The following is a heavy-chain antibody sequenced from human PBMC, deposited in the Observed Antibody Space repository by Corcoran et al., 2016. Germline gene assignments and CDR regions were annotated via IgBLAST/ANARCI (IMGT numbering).Heavy chain of an antibody. CDR2: INPSGGST. V-gene: IGHV1-46*01. CDR1: GYTFTRYY. Sequence: QVQLVQSGDEVKKPGASVKVSCKASGYTFTRYYMHWVRQAPGQGLEWMGIINPSGGSTSYAQKFQGRVTMTRDKSTSTGYMELSSLRSEDTAVYYCARVVGRGGYDWSGWWFDPWGQGTLVTVSS. J-gene: IGHJ5*02. D-gene: IGHD5-12*01. CDR3: ARVVGRGGYDWSGWWFDP.